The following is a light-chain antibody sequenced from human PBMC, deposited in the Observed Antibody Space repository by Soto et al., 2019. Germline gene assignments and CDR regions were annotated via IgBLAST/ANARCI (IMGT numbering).Light chain of an antibody. Sequence: DIQMTQSPSSLSASVGDRVTITCRASQSISSYLNWFQQKPGKAPQLLIYAASSFQSGVPSRFSSSGSGTDFTLTISSLQPEDFATYYCQQSYSTPWTFGPGTTVEIK. J-gene: IGKJ1*01. CDR1: QSISSY. CDR3: QQSYSTPWT. CDR2: AAS. V-gene: IGKV1-39*01.